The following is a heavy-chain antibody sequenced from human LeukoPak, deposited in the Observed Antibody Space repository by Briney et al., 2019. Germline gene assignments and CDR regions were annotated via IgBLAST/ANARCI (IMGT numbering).Heavy chain of an antibody. J-gene: IGHJ4*02. CDR2: ISSSSSTI. Sequence: AGSLRLSCAASGFTFSSYSMNWVRQAPAPGQELVSYISSSSSTIYYANSVKGRFTISRDNAKNSLYLQMNSLRAEDTAVYYCARGGPVLRYFDWLSTFDYWGQGTLVTVSS. D-gene: IGHD3-9*01. CDR1: GFTFSSYS. V-gene: IGHV3-48*04. CDR3: ARGGPVLRYFDWLSTFDY.